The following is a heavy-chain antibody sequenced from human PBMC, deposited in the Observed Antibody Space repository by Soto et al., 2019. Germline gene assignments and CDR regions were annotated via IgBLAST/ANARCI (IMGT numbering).Heavy chain of an antibody. V-gene: IGHV4-31*02. CDR3: ARDIVVVPAAQGYGMDV. CDR1: GGSISSGGYY. Sequence: TLSLTCTVSGGSISSGGYYWSWIRQHPGKGLEWIGYIYYSGSTYYNPSLKSRVTISVDTSKNQFSLKLSSVTAADTAVYYCARDIVVVPAAQGYGMDVWGQGTTVTVSS. J-gene: IGHJ6*02. CDR2: IYYSGST. D-gene: IGHD2-2*01.